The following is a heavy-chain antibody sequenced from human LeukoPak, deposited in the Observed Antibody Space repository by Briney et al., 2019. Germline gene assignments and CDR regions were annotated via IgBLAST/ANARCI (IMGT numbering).Heavy chain of an antibody. CDR3: VGSGFDFWSGYYP. V-gene: IGHV4-39*01. CDR2: IYYSGST. D-gene: IGHD3-3*01. Sequence: SETLSLTCTVSGGSISSSSYYWGWIRQPPGKGLEWIGSIYYSGSTYYNPSLKSRVTISVDTSKNQFSLKLSSVTAADTAVYYCVGSGFDFWSGYYPWRQGTLVTVSS. J-gene: IGHJ5*02. CDR1: GGSISSSSYY.